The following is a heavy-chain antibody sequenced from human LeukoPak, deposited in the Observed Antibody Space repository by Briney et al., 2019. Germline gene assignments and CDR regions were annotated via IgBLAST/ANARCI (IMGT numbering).Heavy chain of an antibody. CDR3: ASTTSYGSGAMGYFDY. Sequence: SETLSLTCTVSGGSISSGSYYWSWIRQPAGKGLEWIGYIYYSGSTNYNPSLKSRVTISVDTSKNQFSLKLSSVTAADTAVYYCASTTSYGSGAMGYFDYWGQGTLLTVSS. CDR1: GGSISSGSYY. V-gene: IGHV4-61*10. D-gene: IGHD3-10*01. CDR2: IYYSGST. J-gene: IGHJ4*02.